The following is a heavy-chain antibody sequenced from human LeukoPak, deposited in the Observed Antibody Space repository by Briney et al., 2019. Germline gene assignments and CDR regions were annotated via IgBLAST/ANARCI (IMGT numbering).Heavy chain of an antibody. Sequence: GGSLRLSCAASEFIVSSNYMNWVRQAPGRGLEWVSYISFSSSTIYYADSVKGRFTISRDNAKNSLYLQMNSLRAEDTAVYYCARDVGVVPAAISADFDYWGLGTPVTVSS. J-gene: IGHJ4*02. CDR1: EFIVSSNY. CDR3: ARDVGVVPAAISADFDY. D-gene: IGHD2-2*02. V-gene: IGHV3-48*01. CDR2: ISFSSSTI.